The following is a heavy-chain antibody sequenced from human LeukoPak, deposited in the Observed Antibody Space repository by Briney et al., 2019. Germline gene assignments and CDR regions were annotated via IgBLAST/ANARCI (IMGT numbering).Heavy chain of an antibody. Sequence: TGGSLRLSCAAPGFTFSRYWMSWVRQTPGKGLEWVANIKQDGSEKYYVDSVKGRFTISRDNAKNSLYLQMNSLRAEDTAVYYCTRDQDWGQGTLVTVSS. J-gene: IGHJ4*02. CDR1: GFTFSRYW. CDR3: TRDQD. V-gene: IGHV3-7*04. CDR2: IKQDGSEK.